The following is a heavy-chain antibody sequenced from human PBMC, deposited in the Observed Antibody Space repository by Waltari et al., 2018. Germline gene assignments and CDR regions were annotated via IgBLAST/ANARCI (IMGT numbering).Heavy chain of an antibody. CDR3: ARGVIVGATTAIYYGMDV. V-gene: IGHV4-39*07. D-gene: IGHD1-26*01. CDR1: GGSISSSSYY. CDR2: IYYSGST. J-gene: IGHJ6*02. Sequence: QLQLQESGPGLVKPSETLSLTCTVSGGSISSSSYYWGWIRQPPGKGLEWIGCIYYSGSTYYNPSLKSRVTISVDTSKNQFSLKLSSVTAADTAVYYCARGVIVGATTAIYYGMDVWGQGTTVTVSS.